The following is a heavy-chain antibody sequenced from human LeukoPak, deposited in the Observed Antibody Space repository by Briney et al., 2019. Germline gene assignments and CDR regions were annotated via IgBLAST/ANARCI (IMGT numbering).Heavy chain of an antibody. CDR1: GFAFSTYE. V-gene: IGHV3-48*03. J-gene: IGHJ3*02. Sequence: GGSLRLSCAASGFAFSTYEINWVRQAPGKGLEWISYISSSGNTIYYADSVKGRFTISRDNSKNTLYLQMNSLRAEDTAVYYCARGLTIDAFDIWGQGTMVTVSS. CDR3: ARGLTIDAFDI. CDR2: ISSSGNTI. D-gene: IGHD6-19*01.